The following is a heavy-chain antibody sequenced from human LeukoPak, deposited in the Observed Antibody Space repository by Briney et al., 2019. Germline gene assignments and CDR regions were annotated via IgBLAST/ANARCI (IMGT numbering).Heavy chain of an antibody. V-gene: IGHV5-51*01. D-gene: IGHD1-26*01. J-gene: IGHJ4*02. CDR1: GYSFTSYW. CDR2: IYPGDSDT. CDR3: ARLGHGVGATQYYFDY. Sequence: GESLKISCKGSGYSFTSYWIGWVRQMPGKGLEWMGIIYPGDSDTRYSPSFQGQVTISADKSISTAYLQWSSLKASDTAMYYCARLGHGVGATQYYFDYWGQGTLVTVSS.